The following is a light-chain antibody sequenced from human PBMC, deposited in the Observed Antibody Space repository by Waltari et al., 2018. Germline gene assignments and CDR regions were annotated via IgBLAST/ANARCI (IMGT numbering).Light chain of an antibody. J-gene: IGKJ1*01. CDR2: RAS. V-gene: IGKV1-5*03. CDR3: QQYNHFPWA. Sequence: DIRMTQFPSTLSASLGDRVTITCRASQSISNWVAWYQQKPGKVPKVLIYRASTLESGVPSRFSGGGSGTDFTLTINSLQPEDVATYCCQQYNHFPWAFGQGTRVEIK. CDR1: QSISNW.